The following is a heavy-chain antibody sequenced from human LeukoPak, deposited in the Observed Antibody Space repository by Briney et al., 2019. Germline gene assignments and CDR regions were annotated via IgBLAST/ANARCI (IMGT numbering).Heavy chain of an antibody. J-gene: IGHJ4*02. V-gene: IGHV3-23*01. Sequence: QTGGSLRLSCGASGFTFSSYAMSWVRQAPGKGLEWVSAISGSGGSTYYADSVKGRFTISRDNSKNTLYLQMNSLRAEDTAVYYCALPPHYDFWSGFYDYWGQGTLVTVSS. D-gene: IGHD3-3*01. CDR1: GFTFSSYA. CDR2: ISGSGGST. CDR3: ALPPHYDFWSGFYDY.